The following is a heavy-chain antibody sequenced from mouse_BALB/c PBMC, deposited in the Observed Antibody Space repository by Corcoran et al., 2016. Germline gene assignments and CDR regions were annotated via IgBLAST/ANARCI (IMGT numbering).Heavy chain of an antibody. Sequence: QIQLVQSGPERKKPGETVKISCKASGYTFTNYGMNWVKQAPGKGLKWMGWINTYTGEPTYADDFKGRFAFSLETSASTAYLQINNLKNEYTATYFCARSYNAMDYWGQGTSVTVSS. V-gene: IGHV9-3-1*01. CDR2: INTYTGEP. D-gene: IGHD1-1*01. J-gene: IGHJ4*01. CDR3: ARSYNAMDY. CDR1: GYTFTNYG.